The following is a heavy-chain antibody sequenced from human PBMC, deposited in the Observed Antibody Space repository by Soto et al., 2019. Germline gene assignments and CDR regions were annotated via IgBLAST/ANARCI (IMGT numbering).Heavy chain of an antibody. J-gene: IGHJ4*02. D-gene: IGHD3-3*01. CDR2: ISAYNGNT. V-gene: IGHV1-18*01. CDR1: GYTFTIYG. CDR3: ARVLGKRFLEWSKWDY. Sequence: ASVNVSCKASGYTFTIYGISWVRQAPGQGLEWMGWISAYNGNTNYAQKLQGRVTMTTDTSTSTAYMELRSLRSDDTAVYYCARVLGKRFLEWSKWDYWGQGTLVTAPQ.